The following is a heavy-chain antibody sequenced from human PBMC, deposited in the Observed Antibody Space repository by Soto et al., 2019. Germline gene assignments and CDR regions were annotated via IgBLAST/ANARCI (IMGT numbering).Heavy chain of an antibody. CDR1: GGTFSRYS. J-gene: IGHJ4*02. CDR2: ITPIFGTA. V-gene: IGHV1-69*13. Sequence: SVKVSCKASGGTFSRYSISWVRQAPGQGLEWMGGITPIFGTANYAQKFQGRVTITADESTSTAYMELSRLRSEDTAVYYCARGWGYDSDTYYYAYWGQGTLVTVSS. D-gene: IGHD3-22*01. CDR3: ARGWGYDSDTYYYAY.